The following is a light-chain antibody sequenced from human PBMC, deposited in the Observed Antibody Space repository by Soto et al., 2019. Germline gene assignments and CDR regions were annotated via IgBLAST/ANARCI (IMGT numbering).Light chain of an antibody. CDR3: QQYSSYST. V-gene: IGKV1-5*01. CDR2: DAS. Sequence: DIQMTQSQSARSASVGDRVTITCRASQSISGWLAWYQQKPGKAPKLLIYDASTLESGVPSRFSGGGFGTDFTLTISSLQPDDFAIYYCQQYSSYSTFGQGTKWIS. J-gene: IGKJ1*01. CDR1: QSISGW.